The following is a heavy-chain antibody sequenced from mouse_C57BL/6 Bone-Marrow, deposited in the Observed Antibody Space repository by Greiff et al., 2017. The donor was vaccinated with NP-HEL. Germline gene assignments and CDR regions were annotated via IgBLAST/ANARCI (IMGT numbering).Heavy chain of an antibody. CDR1: GYTFTDYY. CDR3: ARNYYSSSPWAWFAY. J-gene: IGHJ3*01. V-gene: IGHV1-75*01. Sequence: QVQLQQSGPELVKPGASVKLSCKASGYTFTDYYINWVKQRPGQGLEWIGWIFPGSGSTYYNEKFKGKATLTVDKSYSTANMLLSSLTSEDSAVYFCARNYYSSSPWAWFAYWGQGTLVTVSA. D-gene: IGHD1-1*01. CDR2: IFPGSGST.